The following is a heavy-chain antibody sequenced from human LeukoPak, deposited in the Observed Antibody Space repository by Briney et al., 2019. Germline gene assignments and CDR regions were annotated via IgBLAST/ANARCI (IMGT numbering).Heavy chain of an antibody. CDR1: GGTFFTFA. CDR3: ARERRWLQFLDI. Sequence: ASVKVSFKPSGGTFFTFAVSWVRQAPGQGREWLGRTIPMFGLTNITQKVQGRLTITADTATGTVYMDLDSLRSEDTAIYYCARERRWLQFLDIWGQGTRVTVSS. D-gene: IGHD3/OR15-3a*01. J-gene: IGHJ4*02. V-gene: IGHV1-69*10. CDR2: TIPMFGLT.